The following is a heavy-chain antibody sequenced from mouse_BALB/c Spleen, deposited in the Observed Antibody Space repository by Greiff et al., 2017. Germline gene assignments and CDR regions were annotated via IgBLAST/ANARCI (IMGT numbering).Heavy chain of an antibody. CDR2: IDPANGNT. D-gene: IGHD2-4*01. CDR1: GFNIKDTY. J-gene: IGHJ3*01. Sequence: VQLKQSGAELVKPGASVKLSCTASGFNIKDTYMHWVKQRPEQGLEWIGRIDPANGNTKYDPKFQGKATITADTSSNTAYLQLSSLTSEDTAVYYCARSTMITTGGFAYWGQGTLVTVSA. V-gene: IGHV14-3*02. CDR3: ARSTMITTGGFAY.